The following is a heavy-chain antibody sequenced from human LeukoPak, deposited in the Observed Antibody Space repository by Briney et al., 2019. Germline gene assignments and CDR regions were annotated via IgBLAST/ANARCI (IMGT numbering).Heavy chain of an antibody. Sequence: GGSLRLSCAASGFTFSSYAMSWVRQAPGKGLEWVSAISGSGGSTYYADSVKGRFTISRDNSKNTLYLQMNSLRAEDTAVYYCAKDTITWIQGHGFFDPWGQGTLVTVSS. V-gene: IGHV3-23*01. D-gene: IGHD5-18*01. J-gene: IGHJ5*02. CDR3: AKDTITWIQGHGFFDP. CDR1: GFTFSSYA. CDR2: ISGSGGST.